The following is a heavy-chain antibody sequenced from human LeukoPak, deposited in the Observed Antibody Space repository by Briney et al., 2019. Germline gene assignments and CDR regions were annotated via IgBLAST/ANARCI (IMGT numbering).Heavy chain of an antibody. D-gene: IGHD3-3*01. Sequence: SETLSLTCAVYGGSFSGYYWSWIRQPPGKGLEWIGEINHSGSTNYNPSLKSRVTISVDTSKSQFSLKLSSVTAADTAVYYCARVRITIFGVVIVGMDVWGKGTTVTVSS. V-gene: IGHV4-34*01. J-gene: IGHJ6*04. CDR1: GGSFSGYY. CDR3: ARVRITIFGVVIVGMDV. CDR2: INHSGST.